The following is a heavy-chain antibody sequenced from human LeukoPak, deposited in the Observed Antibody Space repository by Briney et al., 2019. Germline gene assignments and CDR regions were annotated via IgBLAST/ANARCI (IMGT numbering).Heavy chain of an antibody. CDR2: IIPILGIA. CDR3: ARLGERLIGDDDAFDI. Sequence: ASVKVSCKASGGTFSSYAISWVRQAPGQGLEWMGRIIPILGIANYAQKFQGRVTITADKSTSTAYMELSSLRSEDTAVYYCARLGERLIGDDDAFDIWGQGTMVTVSS. V-gene: IGHV1-69*04. D-gene: IGHD1-1*01. J-gene: IGHJ3*02. CDR1: GGTFSSYA.